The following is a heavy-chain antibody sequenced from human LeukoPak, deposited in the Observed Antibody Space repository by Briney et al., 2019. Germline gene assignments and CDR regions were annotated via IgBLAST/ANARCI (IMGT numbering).Heavy chain of an antibody. CDR2: IYYTGST. CDR3: ARDRKEGNKLVAPFDI. D-gene: IGHD1/OR15-1a*01. Sequence: SERMSLTCTVSGGSISSFFWSWDRQPPGKGLEWIGYIYYTGSTNYNPSLKSRVTISVDTSKTQFSLKLSSVTAADTAMYYCARDRKEGNKLVAPFDIWGQRRIVTVSS. V-gene: IGHV4-59*08. CDR1: GGSISSFF. J-gene: IGHJ3*02.